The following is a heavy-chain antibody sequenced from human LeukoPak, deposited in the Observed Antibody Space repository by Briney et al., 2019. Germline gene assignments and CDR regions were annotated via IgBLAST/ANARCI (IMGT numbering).Heavy chain of an antibody. CDR1: GYTFTSYG. Sequence: SVKVSCKASGYTFTSYGISWVRQAPGQGLEWMGSISAYSGNTNFAQKLQGRVTMTTDTSTSTAYMELRSLRSDDTAVYFCARGADTGSYGSLVYFDYWGQGTLVTVSS. D-gene: IGHD3-16*01. CDR3: ARGADTGSYGSLVYFDY. V-gene: IGHV1-18*01. CDR2: ISAYSGNT. J-gene: IGHJ4*02.